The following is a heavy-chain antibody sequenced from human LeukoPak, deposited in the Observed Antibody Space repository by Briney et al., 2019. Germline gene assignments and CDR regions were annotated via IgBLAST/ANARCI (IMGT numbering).Heavy chain of an antibody. CDR3: ARGGYDILTGLWDWFDP. Sequence: SETLSLTCTVSGYSISSGYYWGWIRQPPGKGLEWIGSIYHSGSTYYNPSLKSRVTISVDTSKNQFSLKLSSVTAADTAVYFCARGGYDILTGLWDWFDPWGQGTLVTVSS. CDR1: GYSISSGYY. J-gene: IGHJ5*02. V-gene: IGHV4-38-2*02. CDR2: IYHSGST. D-gene: IGHD3-9*01.